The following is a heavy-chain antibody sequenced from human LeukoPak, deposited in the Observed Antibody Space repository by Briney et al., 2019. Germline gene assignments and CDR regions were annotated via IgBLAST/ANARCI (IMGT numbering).Heavy chain of an antibody. CDR1: GFTFSSYG. Sequence: GRSLRLSCAASGFTFSSYGMHWVRQAPGKGLEWVAVIWYDGSNKYYADSVKGRFTISRDNSKNTLYLQMNSLRAEDTAVYYCARDFGDYDFDYWGQGTLVTVSS. CDR3: ARDFGDYDFDY. J-gene: IGHJ4*02. D-gene: IGHD4-17*01. CDR2: IWYDGSNK. V-gene: IGHV3-33*01.